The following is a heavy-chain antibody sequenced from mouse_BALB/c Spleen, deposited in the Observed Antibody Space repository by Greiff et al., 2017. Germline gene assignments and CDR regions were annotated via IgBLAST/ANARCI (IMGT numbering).Heavy chain of an antibody. Sequence: VQLVESGPGLVAPSQSLSITCTVSGFSLTSSGVHWVRQPPGKGLEWLGVIWAGGSTNYNSALMSRLSISKDNSKSQVFLKMNSLQTDDTAMYYCARDGNYYGSSSWFAYWGQGTLVTVSA. D-gene: IGHD1-1*01. CDR3: ARDGNYYGSSSWFAY. CDR1: GFSLTSSG. V-gene: IGHV2-9*02. CDR2: IWAGGST. J-gene: IGHJ3*01.